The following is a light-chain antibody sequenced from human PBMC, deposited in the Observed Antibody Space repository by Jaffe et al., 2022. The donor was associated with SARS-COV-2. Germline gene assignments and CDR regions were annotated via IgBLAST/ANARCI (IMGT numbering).Light chain of an antibody. V-gene: IGKV3-11*01. CDR3: QHRSNWPLT. J-gene: IGKJ4*01. CDR1: QSISSY. CDR2: DTS. Sequence: EIVLTQSPATLSLSPGERATLSCRASQSISSYLAWYQQKPGQAPRLLIYDTSNRATGIPARFSGSGSGADFTLTISSLEPEDFAVYYCQHRSNWPLTFGGGTKVEIK.